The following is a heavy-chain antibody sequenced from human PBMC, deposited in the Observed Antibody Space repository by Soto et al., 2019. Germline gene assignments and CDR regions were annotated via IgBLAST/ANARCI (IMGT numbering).Heavy chain of an antibody. CDR2: ISAYNGNA. CDR3: ARDKNYDILTGPPWEFDY. V-gene: IGHV1-18*01. J-gene: IGHJ4*02. Sequence: GASVKVSCKASGYTFTSYGISWVRQAPGQGLEWMGWISAYNGNANYAQKLQGRVTMTTDTSTSTAYMELRSLRSDDTAVYYCARDKNYDILTGPPWEFDYWGQGTLVTVSS. CDR1: GYTFTSYG. D-gene: IGHD3-9*01.